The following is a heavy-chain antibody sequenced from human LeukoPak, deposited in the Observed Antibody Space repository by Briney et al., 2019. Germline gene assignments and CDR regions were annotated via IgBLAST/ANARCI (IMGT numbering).Heavy chain of an antibody. CDR1: GFTFNYAW. CDR2: TVSEIDGGTT. D-gene: IGHD1-7*01. V-gene: IGHV3-15*04. Sequence: GGSLRLSCAASGFTFNYAWMSWVRQVPGKGLEWVGQTVSEIDGGTTDYATPVKGRFTISRDDSKSTLYLQMSSLKIEDTAVYYCTTDEDWNYARKDVWGQGATVIVSS. J-gene: IGHJ6*02. CDR3: TTDEDWNYARKDV.